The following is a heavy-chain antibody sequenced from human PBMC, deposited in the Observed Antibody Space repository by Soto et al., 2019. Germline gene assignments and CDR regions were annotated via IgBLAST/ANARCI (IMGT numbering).Heavy chain of an antibody. CDR2: ISWNSGSI. Sequence: GGSLRLSCAASGFTFDDYAMHWVRQAPGKGLEWVSGISWNSGSIGYADSVKGRFTISRDNAKNSLYLQMNSLRAEDTALYYCAKAIGFWDYTYYYMDVWGKGTTVTVSS. D-gene: IGHD3-10*01. V-gene: IGHV3-9*01. CDR3: AKAIGFWDYTYYYMDV. CDR1: GFTFDDYA. J-gene: IGHJ6*03.